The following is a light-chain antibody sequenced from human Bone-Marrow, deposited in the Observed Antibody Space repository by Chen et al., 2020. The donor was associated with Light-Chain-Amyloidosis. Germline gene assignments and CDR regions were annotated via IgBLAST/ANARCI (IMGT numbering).Light chain of an antibody. CDR1: RSNVGANG. Sequence: QSVLTQPPSASGTPGQRVTISCSGGRSNVGANGVNWYQQLPGAAPKLLIFDTNRRPSGGPDRFSGSKSGTSASLAISDLQSEDEAHYYCAPWDDRLNGWVFGGGTRLTVL. V-gene: IGLV1-44*01. CDR3: APWDDRLNGWV. J-gene: IGLJ3*02. CDR2: DTN.